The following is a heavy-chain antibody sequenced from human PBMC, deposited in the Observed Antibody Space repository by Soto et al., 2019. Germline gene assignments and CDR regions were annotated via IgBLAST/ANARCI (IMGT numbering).Heavy chain of an antibody. CDR1: GGTFSSYA. V-gene: IGHV1-69*12. D-gene: IGHD6-19*01. CDR2: IIPIFGTA. CDR3: ARVVGSGWKYYFDY. Sequence: QVQLVQSGAEVKKPGSSVKVSCKASGGTFSSYAISWVRQAPGQGLEWMGGIIPIFGTANYAQKFQGRVTITADESTSTASMELSSLGSEDTAVYYCARVVGSGWKYYFDYWGQGTLVTVSS. J-gene: IGHJ4*02.